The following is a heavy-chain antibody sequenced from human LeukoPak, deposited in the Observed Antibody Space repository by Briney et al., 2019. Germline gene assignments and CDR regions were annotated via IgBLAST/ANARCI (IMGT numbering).Heavy chain of an antibody. CDR2: ISTSSTYI. V-gene: IGHV3-21*01. Sequence: SGGSLRLSCAASGFTFSSYSMNWVRQAPGKGLEWVSCISTSSTYIYYADSVKGRFTISRDNAKNSLYLQMNSLRAEDTAVYYCPRVPQVFYDMRTGGNDYWGQGTLVTVSS. CDR3: PRVPQVFYDMRTGGNDY. CDR1: GFTFSSYS. D-gene: IGHD3-22*01. J-gene: IGHJ4*02.